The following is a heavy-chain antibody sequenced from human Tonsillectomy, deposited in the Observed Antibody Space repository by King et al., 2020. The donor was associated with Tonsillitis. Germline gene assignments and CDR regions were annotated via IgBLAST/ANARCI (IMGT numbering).Heavy chain of an antibody. D-gene: IGHD2-2*01. CDR3: ARDQPSHLPYCTSIGCQYHYYGLDV. CDR2: ISTTSGYT. J-gene: IGHJ6*02. Sequence: VQLVESGGGLVKPGGSLRLSCAASGFTFSDYYMSWIRQAPGEGLEWLSYISTTSGYTNYADSVKGRFTISRDNAKNSVYRQMNSLRVDETAVYYSARDQPSHLPYCTSIGCQYHYYGLDVWGQGTTVTVS. V-gene: IGHV3-11*06. CDR1: GFTFSDYY.